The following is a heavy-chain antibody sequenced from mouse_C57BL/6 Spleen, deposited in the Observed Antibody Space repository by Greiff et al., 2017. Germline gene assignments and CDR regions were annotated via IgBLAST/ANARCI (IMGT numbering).Heavy chain of an antibody. CDR3: ARMETGWGGDY. J-gene: IGHJ2*01. CDR1: GFSLSTFGMG. D-gene: IGHD3-3*01. V-gene: IGHV8-8*01. CDR2: IWWDDVK. Sequence: QVTLKVSGPGILQPSQTLSLTCSFSGFSLSTFGMGVGWLRQPSGKGLEWLAHIWWDDVKYYNPALKSRLTISKDTSKNQVFLKIANVVTADTATYYCARMETGWGGDYWGQGTTLTVSS.